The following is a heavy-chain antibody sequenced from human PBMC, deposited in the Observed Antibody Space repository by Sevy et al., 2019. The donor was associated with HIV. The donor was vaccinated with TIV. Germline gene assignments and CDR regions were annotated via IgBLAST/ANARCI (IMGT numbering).Heavy chain of an antibody. D-gene: IGHD2-8*01. CDR2: LSFGCGKI. V-gene: IGHV3-23*01. CDR1: GFTFGDYA. J-gene: IGHJ4*02. Sequence: GGSLRLSCTGSGFTFGDYAMSWVRQAPGKGLEWVSTLSFGCGKINYADSVKGRFTISRDNSKSSVYLQMNNMRVEDTAVYYCAREGCTKPHDYWGQGTLVTVSS. CDR3: AREGCTKPHDY.